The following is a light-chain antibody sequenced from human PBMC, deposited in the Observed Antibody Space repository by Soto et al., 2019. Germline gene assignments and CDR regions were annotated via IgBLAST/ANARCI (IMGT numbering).Light chain of an antibody. Sequence: DIQMTQSPSTLSGSVGDRVTITCRASQTISSWLAWYQQKPGKAPKLLIYKASTLKSGVPSRFSGSGSGTEFTLTIRSMQTDHFATYYCQHYNSYSEAFGQGTKVDIK. CDR3: QHYNSYSEA. CDR2: KAS. V-gene: IGKV1-5*03. CDR1: QTISSW. J-gene: IGKJ1*01.